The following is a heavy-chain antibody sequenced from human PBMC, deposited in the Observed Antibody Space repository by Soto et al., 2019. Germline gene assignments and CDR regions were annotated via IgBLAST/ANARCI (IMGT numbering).Heavy chain of an antibody. CDR2: IYYSGST. J-gene: IGHJ4*02. V-gene: IGHV4-31*03. CDR1: GGSINTGGYY. D-gene: IGHD5-12*01. CDR3: ARERGYSGYDGIYYFDY. Sequence: QVQLQESGPGLVKPSQTLSLTCTVSGGSINTGGYYWSWIRQPPGKGLEWIGYIYYSGSTSYNPSLKSRLAISEDTSKNQFSLKLSSVTAADTAVYYCARERGYSGYDGIYYFDYWGQGTLVTVSS.